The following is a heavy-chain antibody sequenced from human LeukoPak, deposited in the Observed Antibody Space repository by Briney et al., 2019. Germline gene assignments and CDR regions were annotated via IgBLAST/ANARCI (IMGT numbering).Heavy chain of an antibody. V-gene: IGHV3-30*04. CDR1: GFTFSRYA. CDR3: ARGLLVPYY. D-gene: IGHD3-10*01. Sequence: GGSLRLSCAASGFTFSRYAMHWVRQAPGKGLEWVAVMSYDGGERYYADSLKGRFTISRDNSNNTLYLQINSLRVDDTAVYYCARGLLVPYYWGQGTLVTVSS. CDR2: MSYDGGER. J-gene: IGHJ4*02.